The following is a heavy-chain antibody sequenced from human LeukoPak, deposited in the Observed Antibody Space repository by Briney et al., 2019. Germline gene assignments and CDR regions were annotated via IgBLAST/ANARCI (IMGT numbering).Heavy chain of an antibody. Sequence: GASVKVSCKASGYTFTRYYMHWVRQAPGQGLEWMRRINPNSGGTNYAQKFQGRVTMTTDTSISTAYMELSRLRSDDTAVYYCARGVSSRYFDTWGYWGQGTLVTVSS. CDR3: ARGVSSRYFDTWGY. J-gene: IGHJ4*02. CDR1: GYTFTRYY. CDR2: INPNSGGT. D-gene: IGHD3-9*01. V-gene: IGHV1-2*06.